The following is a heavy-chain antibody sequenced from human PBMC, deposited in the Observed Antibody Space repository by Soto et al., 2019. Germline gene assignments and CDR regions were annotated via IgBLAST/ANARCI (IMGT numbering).Heavy chain of an antibody. CDR3: ARESFSASPNFFDY. CDR1: GFSFTNYE. CDR2: IGLSGDTI. Sequence: GSLRLSCAVSGFSFTNYEMNWVRQAPGKGLEWIAYIGLSGDTIYYADSVKGRFTISRGHAKNSLELQMNSLRADDTALYYCARESFSASPNFFDYWGRGTQVTVSS. V-gene: IGHV3-48*03. J-gene: IGHJ4*02. D-gene: IGHD3-16*01.